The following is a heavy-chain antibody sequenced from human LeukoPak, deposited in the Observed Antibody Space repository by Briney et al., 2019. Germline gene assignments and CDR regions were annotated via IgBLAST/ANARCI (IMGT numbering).Heavy chain of an antibody. CDR3: ARDLFYSPHYNFEY. CDR2: ISSSSSYI. CDR1: GFTFSSYS. Sequence: GGSLGLSCAASGFTFSSYSMNWVRQAPRKGLEWVSSISSSSSYIYYADSVKGRFTISRDNAKNSLYLQMNSLRAEDTAVYYCARDLFYSPHYNFEYWGQGTLVTVSS. V-gene: IGHV3-21*01. J-gene: IGHJ4*02. D-gene: IGHD2-15*01.